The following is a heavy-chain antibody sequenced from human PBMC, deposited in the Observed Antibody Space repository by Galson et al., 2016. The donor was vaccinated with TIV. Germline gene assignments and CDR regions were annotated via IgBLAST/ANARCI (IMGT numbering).Heavy chain of an antibody. Sequence: KVSCKASGYTFTSYDINWVRQATGQGLEWMGWMNPNSGNTGYAQKSRGRVTMTRNTSVRTAYMELSSLRSEDTAVYYCARSGDYGDYWGQGTLVTVSS. CDR2: MNPNSGNT. J-gene: IGHJ4*02. D-gene: IGHD4-17*01. V-gene: IGHV1-8*02. CDR3: ARSGDYGDY. CDR1: GYTFTSYD.